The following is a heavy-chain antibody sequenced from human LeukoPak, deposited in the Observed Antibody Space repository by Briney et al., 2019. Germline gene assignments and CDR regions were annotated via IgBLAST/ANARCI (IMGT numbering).Heavy chain of an antibody. D-gene: IGHD5-18*01. CDR1: GYTFPDYY. CDR3: ARGYTYGYDY. Sequence: ASVKVSCKASGYTFPDYYMHWVRQAAGQGREWMGWINPNSGGTNYAQKFQGRVTMTTDTSISTAYMELSRLTSDDTAVYYCARGYTYGYDYWGQGTLVTVSS. CDR2: INPNSGGT. J-gene: IGHJ4*02. V-gene: IGHV1-2*02.